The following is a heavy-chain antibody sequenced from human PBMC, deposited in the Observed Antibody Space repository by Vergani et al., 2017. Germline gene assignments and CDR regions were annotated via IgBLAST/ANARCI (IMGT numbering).Heavy chain of an antibody. CDR1: GFTFGNHG. V-gene: IGHV3-30*02. D-gene: IGHD3-16*01. J-gene: IGHJ4*02. CDR2: INHDGNDK. CDR3: AKHFRGWGIDY. Sequence: QVQLVESGGGVVQPGGSLRLSCAASGFTFGNHGLHWVRQAPGKGLEWVAFINHDGNDKEYADSIKGRFTVARDNFKNTLYLQMNSLRTDDTAVYYCAKHFRGWGIDYWGQGTQVIVSS.